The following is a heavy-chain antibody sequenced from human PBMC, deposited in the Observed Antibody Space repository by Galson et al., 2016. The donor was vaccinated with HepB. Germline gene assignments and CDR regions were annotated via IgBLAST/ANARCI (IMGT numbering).Heavy chain of an antibody. J-gene: IGHJ6*02. CDR1: GFTFSNYN. CDR2: ISSSSTYI. V-gene: IGHV3-21*01. D-gene: IGHD3-16*01. Sequence: SLRLSCAASGFTFSNYNINWVRQAPGKGLEWVSSISSSSTYIYYADSVKGRFTISRDNAKNSLYLEVNSLRAEDTAVYYCARDFPPGITSPNYYYYYGMDVWGQGTTVTVSS. CDR3: ARDFPPGITSPNYYYYYGMDV.